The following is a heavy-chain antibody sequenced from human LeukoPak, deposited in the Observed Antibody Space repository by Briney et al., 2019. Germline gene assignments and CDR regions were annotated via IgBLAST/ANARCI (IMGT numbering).Heavy chain of an antibody. CDR3: TNFCSSTSCYTFDY. CDR1: GFTFSSYA. CDR2: ISGSGGST. V-gene: IGHV3-23*01. J-gene: IGHJ4*02. Sequence: GGSLRLSCAASGFTFSSYAMSWVRQAPGKGLEWVSAISGSGGSTYYADSGKGRFTISRDNSKNTLYLQMNSLRAEDTAVYYCTNFCSSTSCYTFDYWGQGTLVTVSS. D-gene: IGHD2-2*02.